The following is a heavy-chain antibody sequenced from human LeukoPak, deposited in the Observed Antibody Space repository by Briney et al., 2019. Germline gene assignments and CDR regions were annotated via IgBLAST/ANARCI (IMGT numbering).Heavy chain of an antibody. Sequence: GGSLRLSCAASGFTFSSVWMSWVRQPPAKGLEWVANIKQDGSEKYYVDSVKGRFTISRDNAKNSLYLQMNSLRDEDTAVYYCARDYPLDWLYDNWGEGTLVTVSS. J-gene: IGHJ4*02. D-gene: IGHD3-9*01. V-gene: IGHV3-7*01. CDR2: IKQDGSEK. CDR3: ARDYPLDWLYDN. CDR1: GFTFSSVW.